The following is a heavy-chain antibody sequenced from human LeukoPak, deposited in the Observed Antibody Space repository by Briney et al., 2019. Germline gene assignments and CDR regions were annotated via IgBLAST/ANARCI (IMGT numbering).Heavy chain of an antibody. CDR1: GFTFSSYW. V-gene: IGHV3-7*04. J-gene: IGHJ4*02. CDR2: IKQDGSEK. D-gene: IGHD3-22*01. Sequence: GGSLRLSCAASGFTFSSYWMSWVRQAPGKGLEWVANIKQDGSEKYYVDSVKGRFTISRDNAKNSLYLQMNSLRAEDTAVYYCARDVYDSSCYYDDYWGQGTLVTVSS. CDR3: ARDVYDSSCYYDDY.